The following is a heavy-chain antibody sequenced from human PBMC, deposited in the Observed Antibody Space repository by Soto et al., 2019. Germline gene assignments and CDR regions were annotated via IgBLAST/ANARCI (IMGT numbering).Heavy chain of an antibody. CDR3: AKDGDGLVPAALRWGYYFDY. CDR1: GFTFSSYA. D-gene: IGHD2-2*01. Sequence: GGSLRLSCAASGFTFSSYAMSWVRQAPGKGLEWVSAISGSGGSTYYADSVKGRFTISRDNSKNTLYLQMNSLRAEDTAVYYCAKDGDGLVPAALRWGYYFDYWGQGTLVTVSS. V-gene: IGHV3-23*01. J-gene: IGHJ4*02. CDR2: ISGSGGST.